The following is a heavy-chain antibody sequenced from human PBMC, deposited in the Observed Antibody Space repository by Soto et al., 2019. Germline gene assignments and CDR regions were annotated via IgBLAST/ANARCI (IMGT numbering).Heavy chain of an antibody. CDR2: IRAYNGNT. Sequence: QVQLVQSGAEVKKPGASVKVSCKASGYTFTSYGISWVRQAPGQGLEWMGWIRAYNGNTNYAQKLQGRVTMTTDTPPGKANWGLRGRGSEATPGNYWARDAPPADYWGQGTLVTVSS. J-gene: IGHJ4*02. V-gene: IGHV1-18*01. CDR1: GYTFTSYG. CDR3: ARDAPPADY.